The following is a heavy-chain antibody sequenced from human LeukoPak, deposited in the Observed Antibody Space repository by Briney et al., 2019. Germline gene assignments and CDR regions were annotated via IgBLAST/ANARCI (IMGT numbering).Heavy chain of an antibody. D-gene: IGHD7-27*01. Sequence: PGGSLRLSCSASGFTFSSYWMSWVRQAPGKGLEWVANIKEDGSEKYYVDSVKGRFTISRDNAKTSLYLQMNSLRGEDTAVYYCVRNWGYFDYWGQGTLVTVSS. CDR2: IKEDGSEK. V-gene: IGHV3-7*05. CDR3: VRNWGYFDY. J-gene: IGHJ4*02. CDR1: GFTFSSYW.